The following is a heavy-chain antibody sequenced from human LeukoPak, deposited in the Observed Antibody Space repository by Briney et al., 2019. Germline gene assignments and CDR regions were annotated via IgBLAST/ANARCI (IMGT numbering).Heavy chain of an antibody. CDR1: GGSVSSGSYY. Sequence: SETLSLTCTVSGGSVSSGSYYWSWIRQPPGKGLEWIGYIYYSGSTNYNPSLKSRVTISVDTSKNQFSLKLSSVTAADTAVYYCARHSVAGNFEYNWFDPWGQGTLVTVSS. D-gene: IGHD6-19*01. J-gene: IGHJ5*02. CDR2: IYYSGST. CDR3: ARHSVAGNFEYNWFDP. V-gene: IGHV4-61*01.